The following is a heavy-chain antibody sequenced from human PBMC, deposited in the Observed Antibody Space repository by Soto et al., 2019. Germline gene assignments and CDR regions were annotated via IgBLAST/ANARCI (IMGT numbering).Heavy chain of an antibody. CDR3: ARVTLKAGNWFDP. J-gene: IGHJ5*02. V-gene: IGHV1-2*02. CDR2: INPNSRGT. Sequence: QVQLVQSGAEVKKPGASVKVSCKASGYTFTDYFIHWGRQAPGQGFEWMGWINPNSRGTNYAQKFQGRVTMTRDTSNSTAYMELRGLRSDDTAVYYCARVTLKAGNWFDPWGQGTLVTVSS. CDR1: GYTFTDYF.